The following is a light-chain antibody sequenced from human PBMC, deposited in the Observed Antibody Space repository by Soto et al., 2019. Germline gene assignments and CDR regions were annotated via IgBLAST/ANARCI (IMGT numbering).Light chain of an antibody. V-gene: IGLV2-14*01. Sequence: QSLLTQPASVSGSPGQSITISCTGTSSDVGGYDYVSWYQQHPGKVPKLMIYDVSSRPSGVSNRFSGSKSGNTASLTISGLQAEDEADYYCSSYASSSTLVFGGGTKLTVL. CDR3: SSYASSSTLV. J-gene: IGLJ2*01. CDR2: DVS. CDR1: SSDVGGYDY.